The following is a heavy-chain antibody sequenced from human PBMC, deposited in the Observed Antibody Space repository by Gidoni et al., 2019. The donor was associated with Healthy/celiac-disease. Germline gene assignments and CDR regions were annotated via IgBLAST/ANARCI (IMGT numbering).Heavy chain of an antibody. J-gene: IGHJ6*03. D-gene: IGHD3-10*01. CDR3: ARDRSLWFGGPNSYYYYMDV. Sequence: QVQLQESGPGLVKPSGTLSLTCAVSGGSIRSSNWWSWVRQPPGKGLEWIGEIYHSGSTNYNPSLKSRVTISVDKSKNQFSLKLSSVTAADTAVYYCARDRSLWFGGPNSYYYYMDVWGKGTTVTVSS. V-gene: IGHV4-4*02. CDR1: GGSIRSSNW. CDR2: IYHSGST.